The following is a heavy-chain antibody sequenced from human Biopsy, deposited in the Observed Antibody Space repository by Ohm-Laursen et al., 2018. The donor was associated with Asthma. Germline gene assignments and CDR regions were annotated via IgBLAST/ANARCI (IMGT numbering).Heavy chain of an antibody. CDR3: ARDFSRAIMIGGGREHYFDF. J-gene: IGHJ4*02. Sequence: LLLTCAASGFTFMTYGMHWVRQVPGKGLEWVATVGSDESYTDHADSVKGRFTISRDNSKNTLHLQMNSLSPEDTAVYYCARDFSRAIMIGGGREHYFDFWGQGTLVTVSS. CDR2: VGSDESYT. CDR1: GFTFMTYG. D-gene: IGHD3-16*01. V-gene: IGHV3-33*01.